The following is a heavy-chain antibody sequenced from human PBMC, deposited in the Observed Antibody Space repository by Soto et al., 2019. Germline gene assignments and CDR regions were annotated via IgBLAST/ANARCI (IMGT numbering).Heavy chain of an antibody. CDR3: AREGAASHSYYYGTDV. CDR1: GGSISSGDSW. J-gene: IGHJ6*02. CDR2: IYYSGST. Sequence: PSETLSLTCTVSGGSISSGDSWWSWIRQSPGKGLEWIGYIYYSGSTYYNPSLGSRVTMSVDTSKNQFSLKLNSVTAADTAVYYCAREGAASHSYYYGTDVWGQGTTVTV. D-gene: IGHD3-16*01. V-gene: IGHV4-30-4*08.